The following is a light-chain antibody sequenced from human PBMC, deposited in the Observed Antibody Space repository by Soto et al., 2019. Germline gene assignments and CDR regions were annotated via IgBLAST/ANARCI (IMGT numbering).Light chain of an antibody. CDR1: QSVSGN. V-gene: IGKV3-15*01. Sequence: EIVMTQSPVTLSVSPGERATLSCRASQSVSGNLAWYQQKPGQAPRLLIYGASTRATGIPARFSGSGSGTEFTLTISSLQSEDFAVYYCQQYNEWPLTFGGGTKVEIK. CDR3: QQYNEWPLT. J-gene: IGKJ4*01. CDR2: GAS.